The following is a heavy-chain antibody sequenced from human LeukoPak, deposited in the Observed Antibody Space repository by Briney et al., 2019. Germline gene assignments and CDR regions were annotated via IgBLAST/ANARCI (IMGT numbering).Heavy chain of an antibody. Sequence: PGQSLRLSCTTSGFAFDDFAMSWVRQPAGRGVEWVGFIRRRAYGGAAEYAASVKGRFIISRDDSKGIAYLQMNSLKTEDTAVYYCSRNGLVDFDYWGQGSRVIVSP. J-gene: IGHJ4*02. CDR3: SRNGLVDFDY. V-gene: IGHV3-49*04. CDR2: IRRRAYGGAA. CDR1: GFAFDDFA.